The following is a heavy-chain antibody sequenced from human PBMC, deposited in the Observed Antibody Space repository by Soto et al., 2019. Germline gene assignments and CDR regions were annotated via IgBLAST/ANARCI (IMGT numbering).Heavy chain of an antibody. J-gene: IGHJ6*02. CDR2: IYYSGST. V-gene: IGHV4-39*01. CDR1: CGSISSSSYY. CDR3: ARRPGDYVFYYYGMDV. D-gene: IGHD4-17*01. Sequence: PSETLSLTCTVSCGSISSSSYYWGWIRQPPGKGLEWIGSIYYSGSTYYNPSLKSRVTISVDTSKNQFSLKLSSVTAADTAVYYCARRPGDYVFYYYGMDVWGQGTTVTVSS.